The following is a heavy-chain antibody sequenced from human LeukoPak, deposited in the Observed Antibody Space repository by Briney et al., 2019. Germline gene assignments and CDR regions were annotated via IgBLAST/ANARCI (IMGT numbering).Heavy chain of an antibody. Sequence: PGGSLRLSCAASGFTFSDYYMSWIRQAPGKGLEWMGIIYPGDSDTRYSPSFQGQVTISADKSISTAYLQWSSLKASDTAMYYCARWGRYGDYVEYFQHWGQGTLVTVSS. J-gene: IGHJ1*01. D-gene: IGHD4-17*01. CDR3: ARWGRYGDYVEYFQH. V-gene: IGHV5-51*01. CDR2: IYPGDSDT. CDR1: GFTFSDYY.